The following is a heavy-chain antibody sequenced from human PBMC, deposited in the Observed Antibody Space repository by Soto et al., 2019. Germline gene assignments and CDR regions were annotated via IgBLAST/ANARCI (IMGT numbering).Heavy chain of an antibody. Sequence: EVQLVESGGGLVQPGGSLRLSCAASGFTFSTYSMNWVRQAPGKGLEWISFISASGDAIYYADSVRGRFTISRDNAESSLYLQVNSLRDEDTAVYYWARLYSTSSVNRWFDPWGQGTLVTVSS. J-gene: IGHJ5*02. V-gene: IGHV3-48*02. CDR2: ISASGDAI. CDR1: GFTFSTYS. CDR3: ARLYSTSSVNRWFDP. D-gene: IGHD6-6*01.